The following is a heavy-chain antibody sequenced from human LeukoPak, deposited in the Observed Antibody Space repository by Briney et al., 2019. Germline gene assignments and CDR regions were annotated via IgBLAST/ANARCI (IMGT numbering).Heavy chain of an antibody. J-gene: IGHJ4*02. V-gene: IGHV3-30-3*01. D-gene: IGHD3-22*01. CDR2: ISYDGSNK. CDR3: ARDTVRDYYDSSEAPNGYFDY. Sequence: GRSLRLSCAASGFTFSSYAMHWVRQAPGKGLEWVAVISYDGSNKYYADSVKGRFTISRDNSKNTLYLQMNSLRAEDTAVYYCARDTVRDYYDSSEAPNGYFDYWGQGTLVTVSS. CDR1: GFTFSSYA.